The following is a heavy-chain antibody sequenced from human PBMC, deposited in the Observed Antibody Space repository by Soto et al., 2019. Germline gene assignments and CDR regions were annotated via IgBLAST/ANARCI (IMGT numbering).Heavy chain of an antibody. Sequence: QLQLQESGPGLVKPSETLSLTCTVSGGSISSSSYYWGWIRQPPGKGLEWIGSIYYSGSTYYNPSLKSRVTISVDTSKNQFSLKLSSVTAADTAVYYCARLAAAGTNYYYYYMDVWGKGTTVTVSS. V-gene: IGHV4-39*01. D-gene: IGHD6-13*01. CDR2: IYYSGST. CDR1: GGSISSSSYY. J-gene: IGHJ6*03. CDR3: ARLAAAGTNYYYYYMDV.